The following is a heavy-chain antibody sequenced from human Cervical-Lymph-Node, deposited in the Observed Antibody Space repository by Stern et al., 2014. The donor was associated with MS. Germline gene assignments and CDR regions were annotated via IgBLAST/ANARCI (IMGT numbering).Heavy chain of an antibody. V-gene: IGHV5-51*01. CDR3: ARSSSSGYYYYAMDV. CDR2: IYPGDSDT. D-gene: IGHD6-6*01. CDR1: GYSFTNYW. Sequence: EVQLVQSGAEVKKPGESLKISCKGSGYSFTNYWLGRGRQMPGKGLEWMGIIYPGDSDTRYSPSFQGQVTISADKSISTAYLQWSSLKASDTAMYYCARSSSSGYYYYAMDVWGQGTTVTVSS. J-gene: IGHJ6*02.